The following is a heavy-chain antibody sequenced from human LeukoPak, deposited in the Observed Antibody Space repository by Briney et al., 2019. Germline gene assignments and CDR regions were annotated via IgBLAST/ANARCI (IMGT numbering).Heavy chain of an antibody. Sequence: LPGGSLRLSCAASRFTFSSYGMSWVRQAPGKGLEWVSGISGSGGSTYYADSAKGRFTISRDNSKNTLYLQMNSLRVEDTAVYYCAKEGGLRSSWSFDFWGQGILVIVSS. J-gene: IGHJ4*02. CDR1: RFTFSSYG. CDR3: AKEGGLRSSWSFDF. D-gene: IGHD6-13*01. CDR2: ISGSGGST. V-gene: IGHV3-23*01.